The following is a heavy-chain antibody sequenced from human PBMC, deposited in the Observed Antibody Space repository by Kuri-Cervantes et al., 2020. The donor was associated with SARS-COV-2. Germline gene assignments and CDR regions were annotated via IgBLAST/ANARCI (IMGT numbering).Heavy chain of an antibody. V-gene: IGHV3-64D*08. CDR2: ISSNGGST. Sequence: GGSLRLSCSASGFTFSSYAMHCVRQAPGKGLEYVSAISSNGGSTYYADSVKGRFTISRDNSKNTLYLQMSSLRAEDTAVYYCVKDVGYGDLAFGYWGQGTLVTVSS. D-gene: IGHD4-17*01. J-gene: IGHJ4*02. CDR3: VKDVGYGDLAFGY. CDR1: GFTFSSYA.